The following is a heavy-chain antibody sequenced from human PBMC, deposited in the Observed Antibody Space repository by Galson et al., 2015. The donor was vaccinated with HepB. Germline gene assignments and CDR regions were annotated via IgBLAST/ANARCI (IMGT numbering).Heavy chain of an antibody. D-gene: IGHD7-27*01. CDR2: ISSSSSTI. V-gene: IGHV3-48*01. CDR1: KFIFTSYA. Sequence: SLRLSCAASKFIFTSYALVWVRQAPGKGLEWVSYISSSSSTIYYADSVKGRFTISRDNAKNSLYLQMNSLRGEDTAVYYCARAPNWAIDYWGQGTLVTVSS. CDR3: ARAPNWAIDY. J-gene: IGHJ4*02.